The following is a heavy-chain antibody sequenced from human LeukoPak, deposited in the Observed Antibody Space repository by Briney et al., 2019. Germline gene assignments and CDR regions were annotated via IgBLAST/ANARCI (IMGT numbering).Heavy chain of an antibody. V-gene: IGHV1-2*04. CDR1: GYTFTGYY. CDR3: ARGVGYNYGLYYQYGMDV. Sequence: ASVKVSCKASGYTFTGYYMHWVRQAPGQGLEWTGWINPNSGGTNYAQKFQGWVTMTRDTSISTAYMELSSLRSEDTAVYYCARGVGYNYGLYYQYGMDVWGQGTTVTVSS. CDR2: INPNSGGT. J-gene: IGHJ6*02. D-gene: IGHD5-18*01.